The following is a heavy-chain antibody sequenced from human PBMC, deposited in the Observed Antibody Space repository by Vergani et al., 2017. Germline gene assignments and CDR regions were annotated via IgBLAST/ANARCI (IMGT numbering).Heavy chain of an antibody. J-gene: IGHJ6*02. CDR2: IDPSDSYT. CDR3: ARSAGDYYAMDV. CDR1: GYSFTSYW. Sequence: EVQLVQSGAEVKKPGESLRISCKGSGYSFTSYWISWVRQMPGKGLEWMGRIDPSDSYTNYSPSFQGHVTISADKSISTAYLQWSSLKASDTAMDYCARSAGDYYAMDVWGQGTTVTVSS. V-gene: IGHV5-10-1*03.